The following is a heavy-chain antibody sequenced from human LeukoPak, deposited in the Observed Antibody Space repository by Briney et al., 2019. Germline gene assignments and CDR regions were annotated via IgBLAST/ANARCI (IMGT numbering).Heavy chain of an antibody. CDR1: GYTFTSYG. CDR2: ISAYNGNT. Sequence: ASVKVSCKASGYTFTSYGISWVRQAPGQGLEWMGWISAYNGNTNYAQKLQGRVTMTTDTSTSTVYMELRSLRSDDTAVYYCARSVDIVVLPAAMGEFDYWGQGTLVTVSS. CDR3: ARSVDIVVLPAAMGEFDY. V-gene: IGHV1-18*01. J-gene: IGHJ4*02. D-gene: IGHD2-2*01.